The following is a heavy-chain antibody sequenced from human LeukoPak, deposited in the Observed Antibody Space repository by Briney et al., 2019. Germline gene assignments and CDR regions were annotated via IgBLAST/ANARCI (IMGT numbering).Heavy chain of an antibody. Sequence: ASVKVSCKASGYTFTSYGISWVRQAPGQGLEWMGWISAYNGNTIYAQKLQGRVTMTTDTSTSTAYMELRSLRSDDTAVYYCARDFVPYSSGRYNWFDPWGQGTLVTVSS. V-gene: IGHV1-18*01. CDR1: GYTFTSYG. CDR2: ISAYNGNT. CDR3: ARDFVPYSSGRYNWFDP. J-gene: IGHJ5*02. D-gene: IGHD6-19*01.